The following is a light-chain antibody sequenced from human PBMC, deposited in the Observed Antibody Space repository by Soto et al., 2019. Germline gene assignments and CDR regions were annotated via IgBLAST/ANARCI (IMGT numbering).Light chain of an antibody. CDR3: QQYGDSPRGT. V-gene: IGKV3D-20*01. Sequence: EVVLTQSPASLSLSPGERATLSCGASQIVSSNYLAWYQQKPGLAPRLLIYDASTRATGVPDRFRGSGSGTAFTLTITRLEPEDSAVYYCQQYGDSPRGTFGGGTKVEIK. J-gene: IGKJ4*01. CDR1: QIVSSNY. CDR2: DAS.